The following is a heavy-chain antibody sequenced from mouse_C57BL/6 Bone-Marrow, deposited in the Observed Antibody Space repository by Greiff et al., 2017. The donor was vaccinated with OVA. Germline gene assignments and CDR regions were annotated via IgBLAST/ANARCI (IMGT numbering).Heavy chain of an antibody. D-gene: IGHD1-1*01. Sequence: EVKLMESGGGLVQPGGSLSLSCAASGFTFTDYYMSWVRQPPGKALEWLGFIRNKANGYTTEYSASVKGRFTISRDNSQSILYLQMNALRAEDSATYYCARSGLFSFAYWGQGTLVTVSA. CDR3: ARSGLFSFAY. CDR1: GFTFTDYY. CDR2: IRNKANGYTT. J-gene: IGHJ3*01. V-gene: IGHV7-3*01.